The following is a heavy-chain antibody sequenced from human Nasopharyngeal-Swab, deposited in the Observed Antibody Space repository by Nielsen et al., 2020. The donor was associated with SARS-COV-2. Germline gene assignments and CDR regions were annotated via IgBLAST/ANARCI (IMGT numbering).Heavy chain of an antibody. D-gene: IGHD3-10*01. V-gene: IGHV5-51*01. CDR3: ARARPVYYYGSGSYFDGWGWFDP. Sequence: VRQMPGKGLEWMGIIYPGDSDTRYSPSFQGQVPISADKSISTAYLQWSSLKASDTAMYYCARARPVYYYGSGSYFDGWGWFDPWGQGTLVTVSS. J-gene: IGHJ5*02. CDR2: IYPGDSDT.